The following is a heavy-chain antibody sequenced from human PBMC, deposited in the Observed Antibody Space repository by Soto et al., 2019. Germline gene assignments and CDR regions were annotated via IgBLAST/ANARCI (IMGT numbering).Heavy chain of an antibody. D-gene: IGHD3-3*01. Sequence: QITLNESGPTQVKPRQTLTLTCTFSGFSLTTSGVGVGCIRQSPGKAPEWLALIYWDDDNRYSPSLKSRLTITKDTSKNQVVLTMADLDPADTATYYCAHRVLRTVFGLVTTTAIYFDFWGQGTPVAVSS. CDR2: IYWDDDN. J-gene: IGHJ4*02. CDR3: AHRVLRTVFGLVTTTAIYFDF. CDR1: GFSLTTSGVG. V-gene: IGHV2-5*02.